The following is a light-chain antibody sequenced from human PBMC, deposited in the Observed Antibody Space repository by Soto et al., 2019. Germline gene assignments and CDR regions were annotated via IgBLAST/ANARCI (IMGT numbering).Light chain of an antibody. CDR3: AAWDDSLNGVV. Sequence: QPVLTQPPSASGTPGQRVTISCSGSSSNIGSNNVNWYQQLPGTAPKLLIYRNNQRPSGVPDRFSGSKSGTSASLAISGLQSEDEADYYCAAWDDSLNGVVFGGGTKLTVL. V-gene: IGLV1-44*01. CDR2: RNN. CDR1: SSNIGSNN. J-gene: IGLJ2*01.